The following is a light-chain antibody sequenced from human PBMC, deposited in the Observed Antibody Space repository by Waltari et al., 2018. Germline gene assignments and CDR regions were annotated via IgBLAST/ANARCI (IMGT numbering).Light chain of an antibody. CDR1: SSDFGTYNY. Sequence: QSALTQPRSVSGSPGQSVTISCTGTSSDFGTYNYSPWYQQHPGKAPQFMIYDVTKRPSGVPDRFSGSKSGNTASLTISGLQAEDEADYYCCSYAGTYTHVVFGGGTKLTVL. CDR3: CSYAGTYTHVV. J-gene: IGLJ2*01. V-gene: IGLV2-11*01. CDR2: DVT.